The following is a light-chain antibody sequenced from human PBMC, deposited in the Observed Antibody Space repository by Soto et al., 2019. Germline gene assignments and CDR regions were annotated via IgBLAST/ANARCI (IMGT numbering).Light chain of an antibody. V-gene: IGKV3-11*01. CDR2: DAS. Sequence: PGERATLSCRASQSVNSNLAWYQQKPGQAPRLLIYDASNRATGIPARFSGSGYGTDFTLTISSLEPEDFAVYYCQQRSNWPPERTFGGGTKVDIK. CDR1: QSVNSN. CDR3: QQRSNWPPERT. J-gene: IGKJ4*01.